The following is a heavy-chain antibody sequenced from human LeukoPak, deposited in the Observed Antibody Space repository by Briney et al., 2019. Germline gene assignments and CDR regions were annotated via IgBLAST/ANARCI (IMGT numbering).Heavy chain of an antibody. CDR3: ARERAGTGWFDP. D-gene: IGHD6-19*01. J-gene: IGHJ5*02. V-gene: IGHV4-30-4*01. CDR1: GGSISSGDYY. Sequence: PSETLSLTCTVSGGSISSGDYYWSWIRQPPGKGLEWIGYIYYSGSTYYNPSPKSRVTISVDTSKNQFSLKLSSVTAADTAVYYCARERAGTGWFDPWGQGTLVTVSS. CDR2: IYYSGST.